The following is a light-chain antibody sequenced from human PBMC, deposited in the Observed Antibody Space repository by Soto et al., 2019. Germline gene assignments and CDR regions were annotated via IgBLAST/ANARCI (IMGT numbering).Light chain of an antibody. CDR1: SSDVGGYNY. CDR3: SSYTSSSTLV. Sequence: QPALTQPASVSVSPGQSITISCTGTSSDVGGYNYVSWCQQHPGKAPKLMIYDVSNRPSGVSNRFSGSKSGNTASLTISGLQAEDEADYYCSSYTSSSTLVFGAGTKVTVL. CDR2: DVS. V-gene: IGLV2-14*01. J-gene: IGLJ1*01.